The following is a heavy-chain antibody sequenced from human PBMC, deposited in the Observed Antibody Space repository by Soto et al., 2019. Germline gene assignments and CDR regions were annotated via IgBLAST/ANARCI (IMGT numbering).Heavy chain of an antibody. V-gene: IGHV4-39*01. CDR1: GGSISSSSYY. CDR3: ATLWFGESPY. D-gene: IGHD3-10*01. J-gene: IGHJ4*02. CDR2: IYYSGST. Sequence: QLQLQESGPGLVKPSETLSLTCTVSGGSISSSSYYWGWIRQPPGKGLEWIGSIYYSGSTYYNPSLPTRVTISVDTSKNQFSLQRSSVTAAGPAVYYCATLWFGESPYWGQGTLVTVSS.